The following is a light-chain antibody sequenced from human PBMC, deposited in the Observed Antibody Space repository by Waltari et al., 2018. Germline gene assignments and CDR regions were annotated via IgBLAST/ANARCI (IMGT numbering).Light chain of an antibody. J-gene: IGLJ2*01. CDR3: SSYTSSSSVV. CDR1: SRDVGGYNY. CDR2: EVS. V-gene: IGLV2-14*01. Sequence: QSALTQPASGSGSPGQSTTISCTGTSRDVGGYNYVSWYQQHPGKAPKLMIYEVSNRPAGVSNRFSGSKSGNTASLTISGLQAEDEADYYCSSYTSSSSVVFGGGTKLTVL.